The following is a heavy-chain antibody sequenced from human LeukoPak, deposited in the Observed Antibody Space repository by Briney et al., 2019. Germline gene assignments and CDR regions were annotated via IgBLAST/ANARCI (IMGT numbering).Heavy chain of an antibody. CDR2: IKKTGSET. J-gene: IGHJ4*02. Sequence: GGSLRLSCAASGFTFSHFWMSWVREAPGKGLEWVAYIKKTGSETYYVDSVKGRFTITRDNTRNSLFLQMYSLRAEDTAVYLCAREDGYCSGGNCYSYFDSWGRGTLVTVSS. CDR3: AREDGYCSGGNCYSYFDS. D-gene: IGHD2-15*01. CDR1: GFTFSHFW. V-gene: IGHV3-7*01.